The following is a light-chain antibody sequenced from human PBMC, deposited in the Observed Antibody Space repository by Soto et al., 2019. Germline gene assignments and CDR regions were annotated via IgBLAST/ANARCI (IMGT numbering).Light chain of an antibody. V-gene: IGKV3-15*01. CDR3: QQYNDWPPT. J-gene: IGKJ1*01. CDR1: QSVRSN. Sequence: EIVLTQSPGTLSLSPWERATLSCMASQSVRSNLAWYQQKPGQAPRLLIYGASTRATGIPARFSGSGSGTEFTLSIGSLQSEDFAVYYCQQYNDWPPTFGQGTKVDIK. CDR2: GAS.